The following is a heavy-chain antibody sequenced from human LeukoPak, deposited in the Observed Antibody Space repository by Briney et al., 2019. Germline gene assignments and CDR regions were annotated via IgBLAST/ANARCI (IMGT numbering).Heavy chain of an antibody. J-gene: IGHJ5*02. CDR2: IIPIFGTA. Sequence: SVKVSCKASGGTFSSYAISWVRQAPGQGLEWMGGIIPIFGTANYAQKFQGRVTITTDESTSTAYMELSILRSEDTAVYYCARAYSSGYLSSSWNAPFDPWGQGTLVTVSS. CDR1: GGTFSSYA. CDR3: ARAYSSGYLSSSWNAPFDP. V-gene: IGHV1-69*05. D-gene: IGHD6-13*01.